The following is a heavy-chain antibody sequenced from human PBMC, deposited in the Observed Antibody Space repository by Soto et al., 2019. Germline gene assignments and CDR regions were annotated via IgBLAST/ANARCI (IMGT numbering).Heavy chain of an antibody. CDR2: INHSGST. CDR1: GGSFSGYY. J-gene: IGHJ4*02. V-gene: IGHV4-34*01. CDR3: ARLVRGVIIPDD. D-gene: IGHD3-10*01. Sequence: SETLSLTCAVYGGSFSGYYWSWIRQPPGKGLEWIGEINHSGSTNYNPSLKSRVTISVDTSKNQFSLKLSSVTAADTAAYYCARLVRGVIIPDDWGQGTRVTVST.